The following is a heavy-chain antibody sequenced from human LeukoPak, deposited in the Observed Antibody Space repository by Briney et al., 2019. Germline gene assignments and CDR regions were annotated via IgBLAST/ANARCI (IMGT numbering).Heavy chain of an antibody. V-gene: IGHV1-18*01. J-gene: IGHJ4*02. Sequence: ASVTVSCKASGYTFTIYGIAWVRQAPGQGLEWMGWISSYNSKTNYPQRLQGRVTITTDTSTSTAYIELRSLRSDDTAVYYCARDLPYSSSWESIDYWGQGTLVTVSS. CDR1: GYTFTIYG. D-gene: IGHD6-13*01. CDR3: ARDLPYSSSWESIDY. CDR2: ISSYNSKT.